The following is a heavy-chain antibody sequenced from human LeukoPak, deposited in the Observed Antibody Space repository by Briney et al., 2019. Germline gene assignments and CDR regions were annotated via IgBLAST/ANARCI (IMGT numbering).Heavy chain of an antibody. D-gene: IGHD1-20*01. CDR3: ARGNWNYFDY. Sequence: SETLSLTCTDSGGSISSSSYYWGWIRQPPGKGLEWIGSIYYSGSTYYNPSLKSRVTISVDTSKNQFSLKLSSVTAADTAVYYCARGNWNYFDYWGQGTLVTVSS. CDR1: GGSISSSSYY. V-gene: IGHV4-39*07. CDR2: IYYSGST. J-gene: IGHJ4*02.